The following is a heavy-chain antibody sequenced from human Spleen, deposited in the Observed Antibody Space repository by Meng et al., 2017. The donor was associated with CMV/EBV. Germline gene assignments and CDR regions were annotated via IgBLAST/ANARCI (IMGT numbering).Heavy chain of an antibody. Sequence: ASVKVSCKASGYIFTTYFIHWVRQAPGQGLEWMGMINPSSGDICYGRGFHGRVTLTRDTSTSTVYMALSSLRSDDTAVYYCARGSHYYPEAFDIWGQGTMVTVSS. J-gene: IGHJ3*02. CDR2: INPSSGDI. CDR3: ARGSHYYPEAFDI. V-gene: IGHV1-46*01. CDR1: GYIFTTYF. D-gene: IGHD3-22*01.